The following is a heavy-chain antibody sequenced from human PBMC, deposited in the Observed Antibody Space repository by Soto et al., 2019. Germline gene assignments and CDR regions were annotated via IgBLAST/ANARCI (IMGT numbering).Heavy chain of an antibody. J-gene: IGHJ4*02. CDR3: ARGGTVTSYYFDY. Sequence: GASVKVSCKASGYTFTSYAVHWVRQAPGQRLEWMGWINAGNGNTKYSQKFQDRVTITRDTSASTAYMELSSLRSEDTAVYYCARGGTVTSYYFDYWGQGTLVTVSS. V-gene: IGHV1-3*01. D-gene: IGHD4-17*01. CDR1: GYTFTSYA. CDR2: INAGNGNT.